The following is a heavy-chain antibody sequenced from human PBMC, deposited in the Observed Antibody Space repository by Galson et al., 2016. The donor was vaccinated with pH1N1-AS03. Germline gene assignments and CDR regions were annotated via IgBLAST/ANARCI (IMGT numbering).Heavy chain of an antibody. CDR1: GFTFSTHT. CDR3: AREKINVGGDYYGMDV. D-gene: IGHD1-26*01. V-gene: IGHV3-30*04. J-gene: IGHJ6*02. Sequence: SLRLSCAASGFTFSTHTMHWVRQAPGKGLVWVAAISYDGGDKFYADSVKGRFTISRDNSKNSLYLQVNSLRAEDTAVYYCAREKINVGGDYYGMDVWGQGTTVTVSS. CDR2: ISYDGGDK.